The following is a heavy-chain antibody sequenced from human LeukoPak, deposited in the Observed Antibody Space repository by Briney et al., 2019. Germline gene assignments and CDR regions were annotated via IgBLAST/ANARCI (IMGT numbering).Heavy chain of an antibody. CDR1: GYTFTSYY. D-gene: IGHD3-9*01. J-gene: IGHJ4*02. CDR2: INPSGGST. V-gene: IGHV1-46*01. CDR3: ARDSGILNFDWPRFDY. Sequence: ASVKVSCKASGYTFTSYYMHWVRQAPGQGLEWMGIINPSGGSTSYAQKFQGRVTMTRDMSTSTVYMELSSLRSEDTAVYYCARDSGILNFDWPRFDYWGQGTLVTVSS.